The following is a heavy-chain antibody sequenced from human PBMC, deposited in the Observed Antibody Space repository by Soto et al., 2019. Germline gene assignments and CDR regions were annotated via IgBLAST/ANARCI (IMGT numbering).Heavy chain of an antibody. CDR1: AFSFSNYG. Sequence: QVNLEESGGGVVQPGKSLRLSCAASAFSFSNYGMHWVRQAPGRGLAWVAFISSDGSDEYYEDSVKGRFTISRDNSRNNLYLQMTSLRPEDTAGYYCAKQHTAELWFGELIPSTVWGQGTLFTVSS. J-gene: IGHJ4*02. V-gene: IGHV3-30*18. D-gene: IGHD3-10*01. CDR2: ISSDGSDE. CDR3: AKQHTAELWFGELIPSTV.